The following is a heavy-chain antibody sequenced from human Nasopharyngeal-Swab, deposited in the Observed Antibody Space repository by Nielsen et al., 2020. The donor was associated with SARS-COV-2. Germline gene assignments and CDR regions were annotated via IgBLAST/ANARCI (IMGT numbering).Heavy chain of an antibody. CDR1: GFIFSNYN. Sequence: GESLKISCAASGFIFSNYNMKWVRQAPGKGLEWVSSISSSSSYIYYANSVKGRFTISRDNAKNSLYLQMNSLRADDTALYYCARGGIVGASTYWYFDVWGRGTPVTVSS. D-gene: IGHD1-26*01. CDR2: ISSSSSYI. J-gene: IGHJ2*01. CDR3: ARGGIVGASTYWYFDV. V-gene: IGHV3-21*04.